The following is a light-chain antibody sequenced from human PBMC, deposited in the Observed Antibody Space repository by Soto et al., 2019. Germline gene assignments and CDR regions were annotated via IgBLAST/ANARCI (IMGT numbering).Light chain of an antibody. J-gene: IGLJ1*01. Sequence: SALTKPASGSGSPGQSISISCTGTSSDVGAYNYISWYQQHPGKAPKLIIYDVSNRPSGVSSRFSGSKSGNTASLTISGLQAEDGADYYCSAYTITSPYVFGTGTKVTVL. CDR3: SAYTITSPYV. CDR1: SSDVGAYNY. CDR2: DVS. V-gene: IGLV2-14*03.